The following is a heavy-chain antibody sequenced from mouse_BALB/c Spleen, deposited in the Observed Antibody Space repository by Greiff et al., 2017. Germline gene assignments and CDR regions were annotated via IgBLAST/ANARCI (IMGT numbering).Heavy chain of an antibody. CDR1: GFSLTSYG. CDR3: ATDFDV. J-gene: IGHJ1*01. CDR2: IWSGGST. Sequence: QVQLQQSGPGLVQPSQSLSITCTVSGFSLTSYGVHWVRQSPGKGLEWLGVIWSGGSTDYNAAFISRLSISKDNSKSQVFFKMNSLQANDTAIYYCATDFDVWGAGTTVTVSS. V-gene: IGHV2-2*02.